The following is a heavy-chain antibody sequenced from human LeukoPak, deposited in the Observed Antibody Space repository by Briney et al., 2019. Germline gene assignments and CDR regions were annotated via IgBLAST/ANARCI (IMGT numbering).Heavy chain of an antibody. D-gene: IGHD6-19*01. CDR2: IIPILGIA. CDR1: VGTFSSYA. V-gene: IGHV1-69*04. Sequence: SVKVSCKASVGTFSSYAISWVRQAPGQGLEWMGRIIPILGIANYAQKFQGRVTITADKSTSTAYMELSSLRSEDTAVYYCAREGVAGPLDYWGQGTLVTVSS. CDR3: AREGVAGPLDY. J-gene: IGHJ4*02.